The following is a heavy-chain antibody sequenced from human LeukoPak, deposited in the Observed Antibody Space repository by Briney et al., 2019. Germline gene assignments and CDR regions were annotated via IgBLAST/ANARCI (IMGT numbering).Heavy chain of an antibody. CDR1: GYTFTGYY. V-gene: IGHV1-2*04. Sequence: ASVKVSCKASGYTFTGYYMHWVRQAPGQGLEWMGWINPNSGGTNYAQKSQGWVTMTRDTSISTAYMELSRLRSDGTAVYYCASKVAAAGTTDYYGMDVWGQGTTVTVSS. J-gene: IGHJ6*02. CDR2: INPNSGGT. D-gene: IGHD6-13*01. CDR3: ASKVAAAGTTDYYGMDV.